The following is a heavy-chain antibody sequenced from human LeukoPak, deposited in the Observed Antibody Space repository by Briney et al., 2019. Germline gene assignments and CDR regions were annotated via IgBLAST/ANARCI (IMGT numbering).Heavy chain of an antibody. CDR3: AREGGPYRHLDY. CDR1: GGSATSTNY. Sequence: PSETLSLTCSVSGGSATSTNYCRRLRQPPGEVLECIGEFNLQSFTNYNPSLIRRVALSVDTSENYISLQLTSATAAATAFYYCAREGGPYRHLDYSGQGTLVTVSS. V-gene: IGHV4-4*02. CDR2: FNLQSFT. J-gene: IGHJ4*02.